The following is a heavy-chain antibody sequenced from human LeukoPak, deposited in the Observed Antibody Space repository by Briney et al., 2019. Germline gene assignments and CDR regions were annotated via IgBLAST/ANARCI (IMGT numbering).Heavy chain of an antibody. Sequence: MASETLSLTCAVYGGSFSGYYWSWIRQPPGKGLEWIGEINLSGSTNYNSSLTSRVTISLDTSKNQFSLNLRSVTTADTAVYYCARVSISLFGVATAHFDSWGQGTLVAVSS. CDR1: GGSFSGYY. CDR3: ARVSISLFGVATAHFDS. D-gene: IGHD3-3*01. V-gene: IGHV4-34*01. CDR2: INLSGST. J-gene: IGHJ4*02.